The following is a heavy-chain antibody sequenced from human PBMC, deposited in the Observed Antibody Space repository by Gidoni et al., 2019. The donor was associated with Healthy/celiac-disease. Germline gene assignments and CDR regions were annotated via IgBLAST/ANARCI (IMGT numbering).Heavy chain of an antibody. Sequence: EVQLLESGGGLVQPGGSLRLSCAASGFTFSRYAMGWVRQAPGKGLEWVSAISGSCGSTYCADSVKGLFTISRDNSKNTLYLQMNSLRAEDTAVYYCAKDFIAAADPYYMDVWGKGTTVTVSS. CDR3: AKDFIAAADPYYMDV. J-gene: IGHJ6*03. V-gene: IGHV3-23*01. D-gene: IGHD6-13*01. CDR2: ISGSCGST. CDR1: GFTFSRYA.